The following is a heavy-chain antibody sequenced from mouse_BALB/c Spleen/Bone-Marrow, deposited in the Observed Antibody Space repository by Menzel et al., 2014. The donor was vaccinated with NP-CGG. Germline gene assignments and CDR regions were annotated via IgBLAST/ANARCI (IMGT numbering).Heavy chain of an antibody. CDR3: ARSNDYDGETFDY. V-gene: IGHV1-39*01. D-gene: IGHD2-4*01. CDR1: GYSFTDYI. CDR2: INPYYGST. J-gene: IGHJ2*01. Sequence: EVQLQQSGPELVKPGASVKISCKASGYSFTDYIMLWVKQSHGKSLEWIGNINPYYGSTSYNLKFKGKATLTVDKSSSTAYMQLNSLTSEDSAVYYCARSNDYDGETFDYWGQGTTLTVSS.